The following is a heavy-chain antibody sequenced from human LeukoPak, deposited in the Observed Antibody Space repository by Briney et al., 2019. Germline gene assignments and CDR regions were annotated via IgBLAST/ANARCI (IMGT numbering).Heavy chain of an antibody. V-gene: IGHV3-23*01. D-gene: IGHD6-19*01. J-gene: IGHJ4*02. CDR1: GFTFSSYA. Sequence: GGSLRLSCAASGFTFSSYAMSWVRQAPGKGLEWVSGITGSGGCTYYADSVKGRFTISRDNSKNTLYLQMNSLRAEDTAVYYCANGGSIAVATPLDYWGQGTLVTVSS. CDR3: ANGGSIAVATPLDY. CDR2: ITGSGGCT.